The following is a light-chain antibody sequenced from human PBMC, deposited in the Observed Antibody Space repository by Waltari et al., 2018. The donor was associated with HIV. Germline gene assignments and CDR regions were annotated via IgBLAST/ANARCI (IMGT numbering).Light chain of an antibody. Sequence: QSALTQPPSASGSPGQSVTISCTGTSSDVGAYDYVSWYQYHPGKAPKLMISEVSSRPQGVSNRSSGSKSGNTASLTISGLQAEDEADYYCCSYTSSGTLVFGGGTKLTVL. V-gene: IGLV2-14*01. J-gene: IGLJ2*01. CDR1: SSDVGAYDY. CDR3: CSYTSSGTLV. CDR2: EVS.